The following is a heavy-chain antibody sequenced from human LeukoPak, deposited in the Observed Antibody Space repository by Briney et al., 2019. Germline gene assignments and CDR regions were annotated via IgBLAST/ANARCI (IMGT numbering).Heavy chain of an antibody. V-gene: IGHV4-31*03. J-gene: IGHJ3*02. CDR1: GGSISSGGYY. Sequence: SQTLSLTCTVSGGSISSGGYYWSWIRQHPGKGLEWIGYIYYSGSTYYNPSLKRRVTISVDTSKNQFTLKLSSVTAADTAVYYCARDHNDILTGSTAFDIWGQGTMVTVSS. CDR2: IYYSGST. D-gene: IGHD3-9*01. CDR3: ARDHNDILTGSTAFDI.